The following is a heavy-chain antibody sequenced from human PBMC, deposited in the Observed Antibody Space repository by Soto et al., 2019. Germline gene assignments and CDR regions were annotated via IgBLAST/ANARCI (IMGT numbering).Heavy chain of an antibody. CDR3: ASGVGWFDP. CDR1: GGSVSSGSYY. V-gene: IGHV4-61*01. Sequence: PSDTLSLTCTVSGGSVSSGSYYWSWIRQPPGKGLEWIGYIYYSGSTNYNPSLKSRVTISVDTSKNQFSLKLSSVTAADTAVYYCASGVGWFDPWGQGTLVTVSS. D-gene: IGHD3-10*01. CDR2: IYYSGST. J-gene: IGHJ5*02.